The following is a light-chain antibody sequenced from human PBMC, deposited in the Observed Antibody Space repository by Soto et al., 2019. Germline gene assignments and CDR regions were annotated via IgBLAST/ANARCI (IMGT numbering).Light chain of an antibody. CDR2: GAS. Sequence: EIVLTQSPGTLSLFPGERATLSCRASQSISSSYLAWYQQKPGQAPRLLIYGASSRATGIPDRFSGAGSAKDFTLTISRLEPEDFAVYYCHQYGRAPAWTFGQGTKVEIK. CDR1: QSISSSY. V-gene: IGKV3-20*01. J-gene: IGKJ1*01. CDR3: HQYGRAPAWT.